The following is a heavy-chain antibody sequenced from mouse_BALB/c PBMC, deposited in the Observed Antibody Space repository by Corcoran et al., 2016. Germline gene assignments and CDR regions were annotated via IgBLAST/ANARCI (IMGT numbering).Heavy chain of an antibody. CDR1: GYTFTSYV. CDR2: INPYNDGT. V-gene: IGHV1S136*01. J-gene: IGHJ1*01. D-gene: IGHD1-1*01. Sequence: EVQLQQSGPELVKPGASVKMSCKASGYTFTSYVMHWVKQKPGQGLEWIGYINPYNDGTKYNEKFKGKATLTSDKSSSTAYMALSSLTSEDSAVYYCARGYGSSHWYFDVWGAGITVTVSS. CDR3: ARGYGSSHWYFDV.